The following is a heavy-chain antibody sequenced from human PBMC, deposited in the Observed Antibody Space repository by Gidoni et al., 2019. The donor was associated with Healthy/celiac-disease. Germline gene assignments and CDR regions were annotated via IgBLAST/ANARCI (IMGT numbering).Heavy chain of an antibody. CDR3: ARGWSDAFDI. Sequence: QVQLVESGGGVFKPGRSLSLSCDASGFTFSSYGMHWVRQAPEKGLEWVAFIWYDGSNQYYADSVKGRFTISRDNSKNTLYLQMNSLRAEGTAVYYCARGWSDAFDIWGQGTMVTVSS. CDR1: GFTFSSYG. J-gene: IGHJ3*02. D-gene: IGHD6-13*01. CDR2: IWYDGSNQ. V-gene: IGHV3-33*01.